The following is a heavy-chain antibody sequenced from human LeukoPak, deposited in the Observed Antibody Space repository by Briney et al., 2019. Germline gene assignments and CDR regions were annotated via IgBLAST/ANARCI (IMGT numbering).Heavy chain of an antibody. CDR2: INHSGGT. V-gene: IGHV4-34*01. J-gene: IGHJ4*02. CDR3: ARGGGNSGYYFDY. CDR1: GGSFSGYY. D-gene: IGHD4-23*01. Sequence: SETLSLTCAVYGGSFSGYYWSWIRQPPGKGLEWIGEINHSGGTTYNPSLKRRVTISVDTSKNQFSLNLSSGAAADTVVYYCARGGGNSGYYFDYWGQGTLVTVSS.